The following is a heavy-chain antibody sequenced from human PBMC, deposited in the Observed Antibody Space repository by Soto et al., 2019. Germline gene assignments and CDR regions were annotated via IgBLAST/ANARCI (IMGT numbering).Heavy chain of an antibody. CDR1: GGSISSYY. CDR3: ARDKYFDFWSGHMPAYGMDV. V-gene: IGHV4-59*01. D-gene: IGHD3-3*01. Sequence: SETLSLTCTVSGGSISSYYWSWIRQPPGKGLEWIGYIYYSGSTNYNPSLKSRVTISVDTSKNQFSLKLSSVTAADTAVYYCARDKYFDFWSGHMPAYGMDVWGQGTTVTVSS. J-gene: IGHJ6*02. CDR2: IYYSGST.